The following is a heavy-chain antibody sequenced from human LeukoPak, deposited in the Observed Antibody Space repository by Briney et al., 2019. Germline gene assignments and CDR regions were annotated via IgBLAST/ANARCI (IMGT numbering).Heavy chain of an antibody. D-gene: IGHD7-27*01. J-gene: IGHJ3*02. CDR2: INHSGST. Sequence: NPSETLSLTCAVYGGSFSGYYWSWIRQPPGKGLEWIGEINHSGSTNYNPSLKSRVTISVDTSKNQFSLKLSSVTAADTAVYYCARHRTGEAFDIWGQGTMVTVSS. CDR1: GGSFSGYY. V-gene: IGHV4-34*01. CDR3: ARHRTGEAFDI.